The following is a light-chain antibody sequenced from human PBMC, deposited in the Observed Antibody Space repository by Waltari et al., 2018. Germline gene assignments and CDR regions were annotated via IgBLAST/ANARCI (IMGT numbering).Light chain of an antibody. J-gene: IGKJ1*01. V-gene: IGKV4-1*01. CDR2: WAS. Sequence: DIVMTQSPDSLAVSLGERATINCKSSESVLYSANNKNYLAWFQQIPGQPPKLLISWASTRESGVPDRFSGSGSGTDFTLTISSLLAEDVAVYYCQQYYITPWTFGLGTKVEIK. CDR1: ESVLYSANNKNY. CDR3: QQYYITPWT.